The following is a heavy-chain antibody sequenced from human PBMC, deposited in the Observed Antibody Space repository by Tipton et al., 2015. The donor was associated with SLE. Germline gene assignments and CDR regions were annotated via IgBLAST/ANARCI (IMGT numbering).Heavy chain of an antibody. CDR2: IFYNGGT. D-gene: IGHD3-9*01. V-gene: IGHV4-59*11. J-gene: IGHJ3*02. CDR3: ARGLVMGRYDAFDT. Sequence: TLSLTCTVSGGSITTHYWSWIRQTPGKGLEWIAYIFYNGGTNQNPSLMNRVVMSADPAKRQLALNLTSVTAADTAVYFCARGLVMGRYDAFDTWGQGTMVTVSS. CDR1: GGSITTHY.